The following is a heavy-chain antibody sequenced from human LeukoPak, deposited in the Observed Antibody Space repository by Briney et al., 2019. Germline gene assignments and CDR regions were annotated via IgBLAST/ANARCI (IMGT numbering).Heavy chain of an antibody. J-gene: IGHJ4*02. Sequence: HPGGSLRLSCAASGFNFSIYGMSWVRQAPGKGLEWVSALDESGGRTYYAASVKCRFTISRDNSKNTVYLQMTGLRAEDTAVYYCAKNAQMVVISDCFDYWGQGSLVTVSS. CDR1: GFNFSIYG. D-gene: IGHD3-22*01. CDR3: AKNAQMVVISDCFDY. CDR2: LDESGGRT. V-gene: IGHV3-23*01.